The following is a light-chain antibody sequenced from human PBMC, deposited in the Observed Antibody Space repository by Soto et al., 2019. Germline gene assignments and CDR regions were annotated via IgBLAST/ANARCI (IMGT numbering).Light chain of an antibody. CDR1: HSVSSSY. CDR2: DAS. J-gene: IGKJ3*01. V-gene: IGKV3-20*01. CDR3: LGYVTSPIT. Sequence: EIVLTPSPATRSLTPGERATLSCMASHSVSSSYLAWYQQKPGQAPRLLIYDASDRATGIPDRLSGSGSVTDLTPCITRLQPEDFAVYYGLGYVTSPITFGPGTDVDI.